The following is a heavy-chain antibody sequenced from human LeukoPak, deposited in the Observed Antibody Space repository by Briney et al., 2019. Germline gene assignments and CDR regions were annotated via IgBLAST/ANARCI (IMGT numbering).Heavy chain of an antibody. D-gene: IGHD7-27*01. V-gene: IGHV3-74*01. J-gene: IGHJ4*02. CDR3: ARDFDWGSSH. CDR2: ISGDGSDT. Sequence: SGGSLRLSCAASGFTFSTYWMHWVRQAPGKGLVWVSRISGDGSDTRYADSVKGRFIISRDNAKNTLYLQLNGLRAEDTAVYYCARDFDWGSSHWGQGALVTVSS. CDR1: GFTFSTYW.